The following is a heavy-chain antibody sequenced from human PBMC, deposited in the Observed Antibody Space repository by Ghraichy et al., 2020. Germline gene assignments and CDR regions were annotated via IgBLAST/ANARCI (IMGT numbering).Heavy chain of an antibody. CDR2: LEQDGTNK. CDR1: GFTFSTSG. Sequence: GGSLRLSCAASGFTFSTSGMRWVRQAPGKVPEFVAYLEQDGTNKLYRDSVRGRFTFSRDNSKGTLFLQMKRLRIEDTAVYYGVSKGIIDPNYWGQGTLVTVSS. CDR3: VSKGIIDPNY. D-gene: IGHD3-10*01. V-gene: IGHV3-30*02. J-gene: IGHJ4*02.